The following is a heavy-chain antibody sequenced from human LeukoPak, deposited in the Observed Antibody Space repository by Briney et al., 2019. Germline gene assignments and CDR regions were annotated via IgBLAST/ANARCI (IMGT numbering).Heavy chain of an antibody. Sequence: GGSLRLSCAASGFTFSSYAMSWVRQAPGKGLEWVSAISGSGGSTYYADSVKGRFTISRDNSRNPLYLQMNSLRAEDTAVCYCAINALAPGGDGNYPDYWAQGTLVTVSS. D-gene: IGHD3-16*01. J-gene: IGHJ4*02. V-gene: IGHV3-23*01. CDR1: GFTFSSYA. CDR2: ISGSGGST. CDR3: AINALAPGGDGNYPDY.